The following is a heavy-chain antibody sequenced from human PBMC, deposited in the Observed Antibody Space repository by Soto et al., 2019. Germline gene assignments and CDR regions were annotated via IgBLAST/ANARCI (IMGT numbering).Heavy chain of an antibody. CDR1: GYTFTKYG. CDR2: ISAYNGNT. CDR3: AREVSAAGGEYDY. Sequence: QVQLVQSGAEVKNPGASVKVSCKASGYTFTKYGIGWVRQAPGQGLEWMGWISAYNGNTNYAQKLQGRVTVTTDTSTSTAYMELWSLRSDDTAVYYCAREVSAAGGEYDYWGQGTLLTVSS. J-gene: IGHJ4*02. D-gene: IGHD6-13*01. V-gene: IGHV1-18*01.